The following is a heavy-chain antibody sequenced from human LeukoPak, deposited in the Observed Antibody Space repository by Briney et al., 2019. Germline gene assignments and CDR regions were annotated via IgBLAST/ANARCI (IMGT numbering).Heavy chain of an antibody. CDR1: GFTFSTYT. Sequence: GGSLRLSCAASGFTFSTYTMNWVRQAPGKGLEWVSSISSSSTYTYYADSLKGRFTISRDNAKNSLYLQMNSLRAEDTAVYYCARDSHDYGDSDYFDYWGQGTLVTVSS. CDR2: ISSSSTYT. V-gene: IGHV3-21*01. CDR3: ARDSHDYGDSDYFDY. J-gene: IGHJ4*02. D-gene: IGHD4-17*01.